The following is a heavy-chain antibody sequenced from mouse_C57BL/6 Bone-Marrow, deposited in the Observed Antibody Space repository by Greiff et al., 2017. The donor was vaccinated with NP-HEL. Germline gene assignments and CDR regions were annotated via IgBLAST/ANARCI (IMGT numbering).Heavy chain of an antibody. CDR3: ARGGYPFYAMDY. Sequence: QVHVKQSGAELVKPGASVKMSCKASGYTFTTYPIEWMKQNHGKSLEWIGNFHPYNDDTKYNEKFKGKATLTVEKSSSTVYLELSRLTSDDSAVYYCARGGYPFYAMDYWGQGTSVTVSS. CDR2: FHPYNDDT. D-gene: IGHD2-2*01. V-gene: IGHV1-47*01. J-gene: IGHJ4*01. CDR1: GYTFTTYP.